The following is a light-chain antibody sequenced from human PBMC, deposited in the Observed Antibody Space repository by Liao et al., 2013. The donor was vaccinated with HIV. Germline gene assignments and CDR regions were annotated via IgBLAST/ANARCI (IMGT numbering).Light chain of an antibody. J-gene: IGLJ1*01. CDR3: QAWDNTLYV. Sequence: SFELIQPPSVSVSPGQTASITCSGDKLGDNFAFWYQQRPGQSPVLVIYQDTKRPSGIPERFSGSNSGNTATLTISGTQAMDEADYYCQAWDNTLYVFGSGTKVTVL. CDR1: KLGDNF. CDR2: QDT. V-gene: IGLV3-1*01.